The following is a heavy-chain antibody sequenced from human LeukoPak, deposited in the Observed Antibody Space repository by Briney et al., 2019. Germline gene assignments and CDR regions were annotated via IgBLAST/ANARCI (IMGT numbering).Heavy chain of an antibody. CDR1: GYTFTSYD. D-gene: IGHD6-13*01. J-gene: IGHJ3*02. CDR2: MNPNSGNT. Sequence: ASVKVSCKASGYTFTSYDINWVRQATGQGLEWMGWMNPNSGNTGYAQKFQGRVTMTRNTSISTAYMELSSLRPEDTAVYYCARASGFGWGIAFDIWGQGTMVTVSS. V-gene: IGHV1-8*01. CDR3: ARASGFGWGIAFDI.